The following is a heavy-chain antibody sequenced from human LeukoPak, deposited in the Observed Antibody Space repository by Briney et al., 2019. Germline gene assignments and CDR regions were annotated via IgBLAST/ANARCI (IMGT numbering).Heavy chain of an antibody. CDR2: ISGSGGST. D-gene: IGHD5-24*01. CDR1: GFTFSSYA. CDR3: AKDIQLST. J-gene: IGHJ3*01. Sequence: GGSLRLSCAASGFTFSSYAMSWVRQAPGKGLEWASAISGSGGSTYYADSVKGRFTISRDNSKNTLSLQMNSLRVEDTAMYFCAKDIQLSTWGLGTMVTVSS. V-gene: IGHV3-23*01.